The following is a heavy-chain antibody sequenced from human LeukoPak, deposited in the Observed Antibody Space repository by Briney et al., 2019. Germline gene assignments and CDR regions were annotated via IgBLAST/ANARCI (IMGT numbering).Heavy chain of an antibody. V-gene: IGHV4-59*11. J-gene: IGHJ3*02. CDR2: IYYSGRT. CDR3: ARGPFDYYDSSGYSHFDALDI. CDR1: GGSISSHY. Sequence: SETLSLTCTVSGGSISSHYWSWIRQPPGKGLQWIGYIYYSGRTNYNPSLKSRITMSVATSKNQLSLKLSSVTAADTAVYYCARGPFDYYDSSGYSHFDALDIWGQGTWSQSLQ. D-gene: IGHD3-22*01.